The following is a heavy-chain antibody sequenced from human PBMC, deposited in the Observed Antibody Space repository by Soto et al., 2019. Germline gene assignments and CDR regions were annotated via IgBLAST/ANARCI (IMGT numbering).Heavy chain of an antibody. D-gene: IGHD3-22*01. CDR2: IYHTDNT. Sequence: PSETLSLTCTVSGGSISSYYWSWIRQPPGKGLEWVGYIYHTDNTNYNPSLRSRVTISVDTSKNQFSLKLTSVTAADTAVYYCARDYYDSSDYTTNWFDPWGQGTLVTVS. CDR1: GGSISSYY. CDR3: ARDYYDSSDYTTNWFDP. J-gene: IGHJ5*02. V-gene: IGHV4-4*08.